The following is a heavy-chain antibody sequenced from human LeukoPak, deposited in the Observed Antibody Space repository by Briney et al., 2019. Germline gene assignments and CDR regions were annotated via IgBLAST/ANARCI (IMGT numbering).Heavy chain of an antibody. CDR2: ISYSGST. CDR1: ADSFSSSRYY. J-gene: IGHJ4*02. Sequence: SETLSLTCAVSADSFSSSRYYWSWIRQPPGKGLEWIGTISYSGSTYYNPSLKSRVTISVDTSKNQFSLKLTSVSAADTAVYLCARLNYYDNSGYYTQPKFDYWGQGTLVTVSS. CDR3: ARLNYYDNSGYYTQPKFDY. D-gene: IGHD3-22*01. V-gene: IGHV4-39*01.